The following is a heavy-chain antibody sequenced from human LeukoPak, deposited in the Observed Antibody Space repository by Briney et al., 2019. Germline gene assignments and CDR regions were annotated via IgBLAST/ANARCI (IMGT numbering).Heavy chain of an antibody. CDR2: ISGDGGST. Sequence: GGSLRLSCAASGFTFDDYAMHWVRQAPGKGLEWVSLISGDGGSTYYADSVKGRFTISRDNSKNSLYPQMNSLRTEDTALYYCAKDISGYYYYYYMDVWGKGTTVTVSS. V-gene: IGHV3-43*02. J-gene: IGHJ6*03. CDR1: GFTFDDYA. CDR3: AKDISGYYYYYYMDV.